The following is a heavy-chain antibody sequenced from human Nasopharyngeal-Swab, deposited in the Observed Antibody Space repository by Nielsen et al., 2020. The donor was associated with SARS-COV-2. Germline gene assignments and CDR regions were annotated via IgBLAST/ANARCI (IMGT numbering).Heavy chain of an antibody. D-gene: IGHD3-22*01. CDR2: ISNDGSNK. V-gene: IGHV3-30*18. Sequence: GESLKISCAASGFTFSTCAMNWVRQAPGKGLEWVAVISNDGSNKYYADSVKGRFTISRDNSKNTLCLQMNSLRTEDTAVYYCAKYYFDSSGYYYFDYWGQGTLVTVSS. J-gene: IGHJ4*02. CDR3: AKYYFDSSGYYYFDY. CDR1: GFTFSTCA.